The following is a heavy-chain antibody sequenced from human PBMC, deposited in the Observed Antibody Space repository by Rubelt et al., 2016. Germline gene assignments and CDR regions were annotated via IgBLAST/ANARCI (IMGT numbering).Heavy chain of an antibody. J-gene: IGHJ4*02. D-gene: IGHD6-13*01. CDR1: GGSISDYH. CDR2: IYYSGGT. Sequence: ESGPGLVKPSETLSLTCTVSGGSISDYHWSWIRQPPGKGLEWIGYIYYSGGTNYNPSLKSRVTISVDTSQSQFSLKLSSVTAADTAIYYCASSSYSSSWGYFDSWGQGSLVTVSS. CDR3: ASSSYSSSWGYFDS. V-gene: IGHV4-59*08.